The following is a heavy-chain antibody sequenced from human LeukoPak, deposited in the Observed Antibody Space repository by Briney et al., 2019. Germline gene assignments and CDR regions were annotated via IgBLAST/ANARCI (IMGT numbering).Heavy chain of an antibody. CDR3: ARNSREWLFSPDV. Sequence: GGSLRLSCAASGFTFSSYWMTWVRQAPGKGLEWVAVIWYDGSNKYYADSVKGRFTISRDNSKNTLYLQMNSLRAEDTAVYYCARNSREWLFSPDVWGQGTTVTVSS. D-gene: IGHD3-3*01. CDR1: GFTFSSYW. V-gene: IGHV3-33*08. CDR2: IWYDGSNK. J-gene: IGHJ6*02.